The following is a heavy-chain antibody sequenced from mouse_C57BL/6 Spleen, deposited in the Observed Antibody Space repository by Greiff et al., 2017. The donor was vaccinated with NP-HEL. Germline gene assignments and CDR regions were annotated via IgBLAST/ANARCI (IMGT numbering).Heavy chain of an antibody. CDR1: GFTFSSYA. CDR2: ISDGGSYT. J-gene: IGHJ2*01. D-gene: IGHD1-1*01. CDR3: ARESSPYYFDY. Sequence: VQLKESGGGLVKPGGSLKLSCAASGFTFSSYAMSWVRQTPEKRLEWVATISDGGSYTYYPDNVKGRFTISRDNAKNNLYLQMSHLKSEDTAMYYCARESSPYYFDYWGQGTTLTVSS. V-gene: IGHV5-4*01.